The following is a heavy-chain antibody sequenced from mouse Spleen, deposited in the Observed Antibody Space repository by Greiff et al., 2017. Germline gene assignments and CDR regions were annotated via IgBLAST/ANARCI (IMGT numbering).Heavy chain of an antibody. J-gene: IGHJ1*01. CDR2: ISYDGSN. CDR1: GYSITRGYY. CDR3: ARVGPYGNYGHFEV. V-gene: IGHV3-6*01. Sequence: ESGPGLVKPSQSLSLTCSVTGYSITRGYYWNWIRQFPGNKLEWMGYISYDGSNNYNPSLKNRISITRDTSKNQFFLKLNSVTTEDTATYYWARVGPYGNYGHFEVWGAGTTVTVSS. D-gene: IGHD2-1*01.